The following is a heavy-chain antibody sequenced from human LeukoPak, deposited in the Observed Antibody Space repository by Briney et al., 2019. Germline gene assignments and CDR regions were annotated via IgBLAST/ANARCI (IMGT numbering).Heavy chain of an antibody. Sequence: SETLSLTCTDSGGSISSGGYYWSWIRQHPVKGLEWIGYIYYSGSTYYNPSLKSRVTISVDTSKNQFSLKLSSVTAADTAVYYCARSSGGEDAFDIWGQGTMVTVSS. CDR2: IYYSGST. V-gene: IGHV4-31*03. D-gene: IGHD7-27*01. J-gene: IGHJ3*02. CDR1: GGSISSGGYY. CDR3: ARSSGGEDAFDI.